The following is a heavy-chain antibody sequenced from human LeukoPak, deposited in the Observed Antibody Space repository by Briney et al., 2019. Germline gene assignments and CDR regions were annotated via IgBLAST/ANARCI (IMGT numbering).Heavy chain of an antibody. Sequence: GGPLRLSCAASGFTFSSSAMSWVRQAPGKGLEWVSILSASGGTIYYADSVKGRFTISRDNSKNTLYLQMNSLRAEDTAVYYCAKKGVTVIGSNWFDSWGQGTLVTVSS. D-gene: IGHD4-11*01. CDR2: LSASGGTI. V-gene: IGHV3-23*01. J-gene: IGHJ5*01. CDR1: GFTFSSSA. CDR3: AKKGVTVIGSNWFDS.